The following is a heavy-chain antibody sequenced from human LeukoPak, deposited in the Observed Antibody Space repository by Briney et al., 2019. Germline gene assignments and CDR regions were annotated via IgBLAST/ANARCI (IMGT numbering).Heavy chain of an antibody. J-gene: IGHJ5*02. V-gene: IGHV4-59*08. D-gene: IGHD3-22*01. CDR2: IYYSGST. Sequence: PSETLSLTCTGSGGSISSDYWSWIRQPPGKGLEWIGYIYYSGSTNYNPSLKSRVTISVDTSKNQFSLKPSSVTAADTAVYYCAGAYYYDSSGYYYDWFDPWGQGTLVTVSS. CDR3: AGAYYYDSSGYYYDWFDP. CDR1: GGSISSDY.